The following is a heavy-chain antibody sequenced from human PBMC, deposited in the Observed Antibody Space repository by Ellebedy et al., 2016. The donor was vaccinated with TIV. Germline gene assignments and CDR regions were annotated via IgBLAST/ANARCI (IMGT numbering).Heavy chain of an antibody. J-gene: IGHJ5*02. Sequence: SETLSLTCTVSGVSISSYYWNWIRQPPGKGLGWIGYIYYSGSINYNPSLKSRVTISVDPSKNQFSLKLSSVTAADTAVYYGARNSWFNWFDPWGQGTLVTVSS. CDR2: IYYSGSI. V-gene: IGHV4-59*01. D-gene: IGHD6-13*01. CDR3: ARNSWFNWFDP. CDR1: GVSISSYY.